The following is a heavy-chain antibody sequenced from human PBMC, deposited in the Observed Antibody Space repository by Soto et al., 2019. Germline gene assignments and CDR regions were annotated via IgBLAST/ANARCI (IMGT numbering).Heavy chain of an antibody. CDR2: ISSSSSYI. CDR1: GFTFSSYS. D-gene: IGHD2-8*02. CDR3: ARSLIRGGVNY. Sequence: GGSLRLSCAASGFTFSSYSMNWVRQAPGKGLEWVASISSSSSYIYYADSVKGRFTISRDNAKNSLYLQMNSLRAEDTAVYYCARSLIRGGVNYWGQGTLVTVSS. V-gene: IGHV3-21*01. J-gene: IGHJ4*02.